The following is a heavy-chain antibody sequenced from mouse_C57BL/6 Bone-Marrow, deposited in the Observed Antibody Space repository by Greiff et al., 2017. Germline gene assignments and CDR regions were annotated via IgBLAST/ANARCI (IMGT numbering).Heavy chain of an antibody. J-gene: IGHJ4*01. Sequence: EVKLVESGGGLVQPGGSLKLSCAASGFTFSDYYMYWVRQTPEKRLEWVAYISNGGGSTYYPDTVKGRFTISRDNAKNTLYLQMSRLKSEDAAMYYCASPGYYGSSDGAMDYWGQGTSVTVSS. D-gene: IGHD1-1*01. CDR2: ISNGGGST. CDR1: GFTFSDYY. V-gene: IGHV5-12*01. CDR3: ASPGYYGSSDGAMDY.